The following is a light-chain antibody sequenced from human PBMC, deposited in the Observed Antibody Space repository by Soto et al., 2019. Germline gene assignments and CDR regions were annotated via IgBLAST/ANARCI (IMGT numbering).Light chain of an antibody. V-gene: IGKV1D-16*01. CDR2: AAS. CDR3: QQYNRYPRT. J-gene: IGKJ1*01. CDR1: QGISTW. Sequence: DIQMTQFPSSLSASVGDRVNITCRASQGISTWLAWYQQKPERAPKSLIYAASRLQSGVSPRFSGSGSETDFTLTISSLQPEDFATYYCQQYNRYPRTFGQGTKVEIK.